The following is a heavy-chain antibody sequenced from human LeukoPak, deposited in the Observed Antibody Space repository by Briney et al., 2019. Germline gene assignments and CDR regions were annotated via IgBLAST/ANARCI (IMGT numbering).Heavy chain of an antibody. J-gene: IGHJ4*02. CDR2: IYSSGST. CDR3: AGSPRGYVWGSWD. Sequence: PSETLSLTCTVSGDSISSFYWSWIRQPAGKGLEWIGRIYSSGSTNYNPSLESRVTMSVDTSKNQFSLKLSFVTAADTAVYYCAGSPRGYVWGSWDWGQGTLVTVSS. V-gene: IGHV4-4*07. D-gene: IGHD3-16*01. CDR1: GDSISSFY.